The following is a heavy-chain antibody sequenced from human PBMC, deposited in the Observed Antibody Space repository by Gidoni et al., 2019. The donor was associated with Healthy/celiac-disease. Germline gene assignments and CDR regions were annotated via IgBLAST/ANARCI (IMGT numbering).Heavy chain of an antibody. Sequence: QVQLQQWGAGLLKPSETLSLTCAVYGGSFSGYYWSWIRQPPGKGLEWIGEINHSGSTNYTPSLNSRVTISVDTSKNQFSLKLSSVTAADTAVYYCARGRYSSSWYRDAFDIWGQGTMVTVSS. V-gene: IGHV4-34*01. D-gene: IGHD6-13*01. CDR3: ARGRYSSSWYRDAFDI. J-gene: IGHJ3*02. CDR1: GGSFSGYY. CDR2: INHSGST.